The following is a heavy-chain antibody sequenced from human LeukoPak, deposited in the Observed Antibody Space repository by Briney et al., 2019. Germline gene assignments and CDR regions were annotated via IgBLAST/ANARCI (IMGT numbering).Heavy chain of an antibody. J-gene: IGHJ3*02. V-gene: IGHV1-69*13. CDR1: GGTFSSYA. Sequence: SVKVSCKASGGTFSSYAISWVRQAPGQGLEWMGGIIPIFGTANYAQKFQGRVTITADESTSTAYMELSSLRSEDTAVYYCARVGYCSGGSCYGAFDIWGQGTMVTVSS. D-gene: IGHD2-15*01. CDR2: IIPIFGTA. CDR3: ARVGYCSGGSCYGAFDI.